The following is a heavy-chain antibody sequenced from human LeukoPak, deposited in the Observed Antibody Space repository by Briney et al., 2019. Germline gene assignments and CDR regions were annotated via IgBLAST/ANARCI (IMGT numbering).Heavy chain of an antibody. CDR3: ATGSITMVRGPIYYYYYYMDV. J-gene: IGHJ6*03. V-gene: IGHV1-24*01. CDR2: FDPEDGET. Sequence: ASVKVSCKVSGYTLTELSMHWVRQAPGKGLEWMGGFDPEDGETIYAQRFQGRVTMTEDTSTDTAYMELSSLRSEDTAVYYCATGSITMVRGPIYYYYYYMDVWGKGTTVTVSS. CDR1: GYTLTELS. D-gene: IGHD3-10*01.